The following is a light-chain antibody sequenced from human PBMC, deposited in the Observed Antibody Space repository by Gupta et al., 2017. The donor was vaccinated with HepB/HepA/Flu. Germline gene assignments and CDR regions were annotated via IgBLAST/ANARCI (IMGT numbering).Light chain of an antibody. CDR3: MQGTHWPT. J-gene: IGKJ1*01. CDR2: KVS. V-gene: IGKV2-30*01. CDR1: QSLVYSDGNTY. Sequence: DVVLTQAPLYLTVTLGQPASISCRYSQSLVYSDGNTYLNWFHQRPGQPPRRLIFKVSNRDSGVPDRFSGSGSVTYFTLTISRVEAEDVGLYYCMQGTHWPTFGQGTKVEIK.